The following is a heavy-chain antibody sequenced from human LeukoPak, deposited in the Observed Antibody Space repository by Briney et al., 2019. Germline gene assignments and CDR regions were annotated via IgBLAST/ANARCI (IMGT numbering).Heavy chain of an antibody. J-gene: IGHJ6*02. CDR3: ARAAEGSGSYGYYYYAMDV. CDR1: GGSISSYY. CDR2: IYYSGST. Sequence: SETLSLTCTVSGGSISSYYWSWIRQPPGKGLEWIGYIYYSGSTNYNPYLKSRVTISVDTSKNQFSLKLSSVTAADTAVYYCARAAEGSGSYGYYYYAMDVWGQGTTVTVSS. V-gene: IGHV4-59*01. D-gene: IGHD3-10*01.